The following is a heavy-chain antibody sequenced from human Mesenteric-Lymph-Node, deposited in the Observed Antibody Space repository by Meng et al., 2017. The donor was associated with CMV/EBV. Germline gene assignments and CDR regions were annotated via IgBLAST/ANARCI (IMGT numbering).Heavy chain of an antibody. V-gene: IGHV4-31*03. Sequence: CTVSGGSISSGGYYWSWLRQHPGKGLEWIGYIYYSGSTYYTPSLKSRVTISVDTSKNQFSLKLSSVTAADTAVYYCARDRVLGSGFDPWGQGTLVTVSS. CDR3: ARDRVLGSGFDP. J-gene: IGHJ5*02. CDR2: IYYSGST. D-gene: IGHD3-3*02. CDR1: GGSISSGGYY.